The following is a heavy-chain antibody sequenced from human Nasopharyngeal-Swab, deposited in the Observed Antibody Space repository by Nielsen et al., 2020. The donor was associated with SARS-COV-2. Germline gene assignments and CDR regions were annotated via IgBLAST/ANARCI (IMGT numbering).Heavy chain of an antibody. CDR3: ARVGESSGWDFDY. Sequence: ASVKVSCKASGYTFTGYYMHWVRQAPGQGLEWMGWINPNSGGTNYAQKFQGRVTMTRDTSTSTAYMELSRLRSDDTAVYYCARVGESSGWDFDYWGQGTLVTVSS. CDR2: INPNSGGT. CDR1: GYTFTGYY. V-gene: IGHV1-2*02. D-gene: IGHD6-19*01. J-gene: IGHJ4*02.